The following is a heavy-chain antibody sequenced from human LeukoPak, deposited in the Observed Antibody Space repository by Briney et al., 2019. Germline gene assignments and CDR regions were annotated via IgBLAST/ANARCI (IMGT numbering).Heavy chain of an antibody. Sequence: ASVKVSCKASGYTFTGYYMHWVRQAPGQGLEWMGWINPNSGGTNYAQKFQGRVTMTRDTSISTAYMELSRLRSDDTAVYYCARDSSKQWLVHLGFGYYYYMDVWGKGTTVTVSS. CDR1: GYTFTGYY. J-gene: IGHJ6*03. CDR2: INPNSGGT. D-gene: IGHD6-19*01. V-gene: IGHV1-2*02. CDR3: ARDSSKQWLVHLGFGYYYYMDV.